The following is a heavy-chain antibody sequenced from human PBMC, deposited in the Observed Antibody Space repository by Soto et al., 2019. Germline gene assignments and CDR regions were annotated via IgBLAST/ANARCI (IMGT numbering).Heavy chain of an antibody. J-gene: IGHJ6*02. CDR1: GGSISSGGYY. CDR3: ASNMIVAQSYYYYYGMDV. Sequence: PSETLSLTCTVSGGSISSGGYYWSWIRQHPGKGLEWIGYIYYSGSTYYNPSLKSRVTISVDTSKNQFSLELSSVTAADTAVYYCASNMIVAQSYYYYYGMDVWGQGTTVTVSS. V-gene: IGHV4-31*03. D-gene: IGHD3-22*01. CDR2: IYYSGST.